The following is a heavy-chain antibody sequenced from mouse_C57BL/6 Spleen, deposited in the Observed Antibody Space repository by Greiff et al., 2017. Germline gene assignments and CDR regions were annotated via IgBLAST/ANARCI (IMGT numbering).Heavy chain of an antibody. CDR3: ARSRWDYFDY. Sequence: EVKVVESGGGLVQPGGSLSLSCAASGFTFTDYYMSWVRQPPGTALEWLGFIRNKANGYTTEYSASVKGRFTISRDNSQSILYLQMNALRAEDSATYYCARSRWDYFDYWGQGTTLTVSS. CDR2: IRNKANGYTT. CDR1: GFTFTDYY. J-gene: IGHJ2*01. V-gene: IGHV7-3*01. D-gene: IGHD4-1*01.